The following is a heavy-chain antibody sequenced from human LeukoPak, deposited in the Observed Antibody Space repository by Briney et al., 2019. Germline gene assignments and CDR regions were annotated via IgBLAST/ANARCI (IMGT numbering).Heavy chain of an antibody. CDR2: IYTSGST. Sequence: SETLSLTCTVFGGSISSGSYYWSWIRQPAGKGLEWIGRIYTSGSTNYNPSLKSRVTISVDTSKNQFSLKLSSVTAADTAVYYCARGQQLVGDWFDPWGQRTLVTVSS. V-gene: IGHV4-61*02. D-gene: IGHD6-13*01. J-gene: IGHJ5*02. CDR1: GGSISSGSYY. CDR3: ARGQQLVGDWFDP.